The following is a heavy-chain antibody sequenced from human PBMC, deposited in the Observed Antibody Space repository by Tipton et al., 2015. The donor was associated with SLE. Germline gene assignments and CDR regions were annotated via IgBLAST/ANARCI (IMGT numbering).Heavy chain of an antibody. CDR2: INSDGSST. D-gene: IGHD6-13*01. J-gene: IGHJ6*02. CDR1: GFTFSTYW. Sequence: SLRLSCAASGFTFSTYWMHWVRQAPGKGLVWVSRINSDGSSTSYADPVKGRFTISRDNAKNTLYLQMNSLRAEDTAVYYCAAQLVLYYYGRDVRGQGTTVTVSS. CDR3: AAQLVLYYYGRDV. V-gene: IGHV3-74*01.